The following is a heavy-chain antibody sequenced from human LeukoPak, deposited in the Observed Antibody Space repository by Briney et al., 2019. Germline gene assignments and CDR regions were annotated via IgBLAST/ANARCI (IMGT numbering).Heavy chain of an antibody. J-gene: IGHJ4*02. D-gene: IGHD6-19*01. CDR1: GFNFNKYD. Sequence: PGGSLRLSCAASGFNFNKYDMTWDRQAPGKGLEWVSTITGRSDKTYYTDSVKGRFVTSRDNSKDTLYLQMNSLRAEDTALYYCAKGGWLDDLGQGALVTVSS. CDR2: ITGRSDKT. CDR3: AKGGWLDD. V-gene: IGHV3-23*01.